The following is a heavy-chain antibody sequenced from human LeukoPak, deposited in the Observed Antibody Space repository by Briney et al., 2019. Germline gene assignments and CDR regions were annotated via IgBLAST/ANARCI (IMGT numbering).Heavy chain of an antibody. CDR2: IYKSGGT. J-gene: IGHJ5*02. D-gene: IGHD3-10*01. V-gene: IGHV4-59*11. CDR3: ARGVVQGENWFDP. Sequence: SETLSLTCTVSGGSISSHSWTWIRQSPEKGLAWIGYIYKSGGTNYNPSLKSRVTITADTSKNQLSLKLTSVTAADTAVYYCARGVVQGENWFDPWGPGTLVTVSS. CDR1: GGSISSHS.